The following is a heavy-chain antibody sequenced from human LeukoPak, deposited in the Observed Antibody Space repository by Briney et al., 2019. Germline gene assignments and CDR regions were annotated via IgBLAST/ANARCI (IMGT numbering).Heavy chain of an antibody. V-gene: IGHV4-34*01. CDR3: ARGRIVGARACQH. J-gene: IGHJ1*01. Sequence: SETLSLTCAVSGGSFSGYYRSWVRQPPGKGLEWIGEINHSGSTNYNPSLKSRVTISVDTSKNQFSLKLSSVTAADTAVYYCARGRIVGARACQHWDQGTLVTVSS. CDR2: INHSGST. CDR1: GGSFSGYY. D-gene: IGHD1-26*01.